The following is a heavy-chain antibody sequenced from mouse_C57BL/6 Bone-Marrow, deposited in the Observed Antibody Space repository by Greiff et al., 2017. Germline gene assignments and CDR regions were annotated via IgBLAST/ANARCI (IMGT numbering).Heavy chain of an antibody. J-gene: IGHJ3*01. CDR2: IYPRSGNT. V-gene: IGHV1-81*01. Sequence: QVQLKQSGAELARPGASVKLSCKASGYTFTSYGISWVKQRTGQGLEWIGEIYPRSGNTYYNEKFKGKATLTADKSSSTAYMELRSLTSEDSAVYFCARRAAQATDFAYWGQGTLVTVSA. D-gene: IGHD3-2*02. CDR3: ARRAAQATDFAY. CDR1: GYTFTSYG.